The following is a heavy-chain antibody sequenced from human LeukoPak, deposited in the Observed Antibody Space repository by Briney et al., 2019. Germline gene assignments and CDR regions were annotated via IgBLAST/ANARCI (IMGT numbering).Heavy chain of an antibody. Sequence: ASVKVSCKASGYTFTGYYMHWVRQAPGQGLEWMGWINPNSGGTNYAQKFQGRVTMTRDTSISTAYMELSRLRSDDTAVYYCARARPYCSSTSCYGWFDPWGQRTLVTVSS. J-gene: IGHJ5*02. D-gene: IGHD2-2*01. CDR3: ARARPYCSSTSCYGWFDP. V-gene: IGHV1-2*02. CDR2: INPNSGGT. CDR1: GYTFTGYY.